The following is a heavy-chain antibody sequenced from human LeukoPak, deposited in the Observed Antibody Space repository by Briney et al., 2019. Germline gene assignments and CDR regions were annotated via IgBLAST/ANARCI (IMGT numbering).Heavy chain of an antibody. V-gene: IGHV4-39*07. CDR3: ARVGIVVVVAATPLAFDI. Sequence: TSESLSLTCTVPGDSIRSSSYYCGWIRQPPGKGLEWIACIYYSGSTYYNPSLKSRVTISVDTSKNQFSLKLSSVTAADTAVYYCARVGIVVVVAATPLAFDIWGQGTMVTVSS. D-gene: IGHD2-15*01. J-gene: IGHJ3*02. CDR1: GDSIRSSSYY. CDR2: IYYSGST.